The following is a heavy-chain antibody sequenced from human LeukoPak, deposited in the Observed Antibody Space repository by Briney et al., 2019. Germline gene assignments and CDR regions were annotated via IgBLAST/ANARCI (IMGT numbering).Heavy chain of an antibody. Sequence: GRSLRLSCAASGFTFDGYAMHWVRQAPGKGLEWVSGISWNSGSIGYADSVKGRFTISRDNAKNSLYLQMNSLRAEDTALYYCAKDGEATIFGAYYYYYGMDVWGQGTTVTVSS. CDR3: AKDGEATIFGAYYYYYGMDV. D-gene: IGHD3-3*01. CDR2: ISWNSGSI. J-gene: IGHJ6*02. V-gene: IGHV3-9*01. CDR1: GFTFDGYA.